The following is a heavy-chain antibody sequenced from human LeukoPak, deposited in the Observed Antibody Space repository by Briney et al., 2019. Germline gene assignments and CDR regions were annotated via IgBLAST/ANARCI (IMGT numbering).Heavy chain of an antibody. CDR2: INPNSGGT. CDR3: AITDDYGGNSGQYYYYGMDV. Sequence: GASVKVSCKASGYTFTGYYMHWVRQAPGQGLEWMGWINPNSGGTNYAQKFQGRVTMTRDTSISTAYMELSRLRSDDTAVYYCAITDDYGGNSGQYYYYGMDVWGQGTTVTVSS. J-gene: IGHJ6*02. CDR1: GYTFTGYY. D-gene: IGHD4-23*01. V-gene: IGHV1-2*02.